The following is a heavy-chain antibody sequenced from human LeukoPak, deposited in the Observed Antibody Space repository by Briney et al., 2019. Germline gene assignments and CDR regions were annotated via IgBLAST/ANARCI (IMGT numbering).Heavy chain of an antibody. Sequence: GVSLRLSCAASGVTFSVYAMSWVRQAPGKGLEWVSTISDSGGSTYYADSVKGRFTISRDNSKKTLYLQMNSLRAEDTAVYYCAKDYSGSYYNFDYWGQGTLVTVSS. CDR2: ISDSGGST. J-gene: IGHJ4*02. CDR3: AKDYSGSYYNFDY. CDR1: GVTFSVYA. D-gene: IGHD1-26*01. V-gene: IGHV3-23*01.